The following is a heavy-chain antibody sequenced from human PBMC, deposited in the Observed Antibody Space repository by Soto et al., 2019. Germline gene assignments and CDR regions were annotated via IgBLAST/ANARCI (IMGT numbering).Heavy chain of an antibody. Sequence: GSLRLSCEGSGFTVNDYYMTWIRQAPGKGLEWVAYINTLSTAIYYADSVKGRFTISRDNTKNSLYLQMNGLRAEDTATYYCARRLQWQLRPLDSWGRGTLVTVSS. J-gene: IGHJ4*02. D-gene: IGHD6-19*01. V-gene: IGHV3-11*01. CDR2: INTLSTAI. CDR3: ARRLQWQLRPLDS. CDR1: GFTVNDYY.